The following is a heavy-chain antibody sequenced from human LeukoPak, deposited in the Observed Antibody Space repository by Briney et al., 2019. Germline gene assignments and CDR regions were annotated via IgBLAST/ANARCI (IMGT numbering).Heavy chain of an antibody. CDR3: AKSPSSGWYAEYFQH. Sequence: PGGSLRLSCAASGFTLGRYWMNWVRQAPGKGLEWVANIREDGSEKYYVDSVKGRFTISRDNTKNLLYLEMSSLRAEDTAVYYCAKSPSSGWYAEYFQHWGQGTLVTVSS. CDR1: GFTLGRYW. CDR2: IREDGSEK. V-gene: IGHV3-7*03. D-gene: IGHD6-19*01. J-gene: IGHJ1*01.